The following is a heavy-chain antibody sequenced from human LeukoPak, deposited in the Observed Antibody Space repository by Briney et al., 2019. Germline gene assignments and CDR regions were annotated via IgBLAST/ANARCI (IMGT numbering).Heavy chain of an antibody. J-gene: IGHJ4*02. Sequence: PGGSLRLSCAASGFTFSSYEMNWVRQGPGKGLEWVAFIRHDGSQKYYAGSVKGRFTVSRDNSKNTLYLQMNSLRIEDRAMYYCANGYCSAGSCSPFDYWGQGAPIIVSS. D-gene: IGHD2-15*01. CDR2: IRHDGSQK. V-gene: IGHV3-30*02. CDR3: ANGYCSAGSCSPFDY. CDR1: GFTFSSYE.